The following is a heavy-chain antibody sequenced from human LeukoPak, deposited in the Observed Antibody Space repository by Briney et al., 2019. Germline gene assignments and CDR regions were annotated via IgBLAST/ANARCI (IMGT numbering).Heavy chain of an antibody. Sequence: GRSLRLSCTASGFTFNSYAMHWVRQAPGKGLEWVAKISYDGINEDYADSVKGRFTISRENSKETLFLQMNSLRAEDTAVYYCARDNGIASDYWGQGTLVTVSS. CDR1: GFTFNSYA. D-gene: IGHD2-8*01. CDR3: ARDNGIASDY. V-gene: IGHV3-30*03. J-gene: IGHJ4*02. CDR2: ISYDGINE.